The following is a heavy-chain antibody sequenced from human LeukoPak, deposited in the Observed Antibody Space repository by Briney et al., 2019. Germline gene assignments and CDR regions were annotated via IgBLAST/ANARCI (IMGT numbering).Heavy chain of an antibody. CDR3: VIWGDYDVLTGYYVPDY. V-gene: IGHV3-23*01. CDR2: ITGSGTNT. D-gene: IGHD3-9*01. CDR1: GFTFSNYA. J-gene: IGHJ4*02. Sequence: GGSLRLPCVASGFTFSNYAMSWVRQAPGKGLEWVSAITGSGTNTYYADSVKGRFTISRDNSKNTVFLQMNSLRHEDTAIYYCVIWGDYDVLTGYYVPDYWGQGTLATVSS.